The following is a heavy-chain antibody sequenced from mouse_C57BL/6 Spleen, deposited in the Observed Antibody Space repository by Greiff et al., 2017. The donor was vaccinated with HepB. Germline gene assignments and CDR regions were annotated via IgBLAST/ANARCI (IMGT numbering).Heavy chain of an antibody. D-gene: IGHD2-4*01. CDR3: ARPPYDYDGAWFAY. CDR2: IHPNSGST. J-gene: IGHJ3*01. V-gene: IGHV1-64*01. CDR1: GYTFTSYW. Sequence: VQLQQSGAELVKPGASVKLSCKASGYTFTSYWMHWVKQRPGQGLEWIGMIHPNSGSTNYNVKFKSKATLTVDKSSSTAYMQLSSLTSEDSAVYYCARPPYDYDGAWFAYWGQGTLVTVSA.